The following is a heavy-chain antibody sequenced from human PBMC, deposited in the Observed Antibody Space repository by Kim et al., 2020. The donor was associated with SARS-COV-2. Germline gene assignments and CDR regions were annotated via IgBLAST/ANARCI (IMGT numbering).Heavy chain of an antibody. CDR3: TRGKGLLLDL. D-gene: IGHD3-22*01. J-gene: IGHJ5*02. CDR2: ISGGGDYK. CDR1: AFTFRTHS. Sequence: GGSLRLSCAASAFTFRTHSMNWVRQAPGQGLEWVSSISGGGDYKYYADSVKGRFTISRDNAKNSLYLEMKSLRVEDTAVYFCTRGKGLLLDLWGQGTPVTASS. V-gene: IGHV3-21*06.